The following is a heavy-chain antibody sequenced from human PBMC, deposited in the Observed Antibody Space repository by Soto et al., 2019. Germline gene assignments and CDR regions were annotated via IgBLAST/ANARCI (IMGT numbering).Heavy chain of an antibody. CDR2: IYYSGST. CDR1: GGSISSGGYY. Sequence: QVQLQESGPGLVKPSQTLSLTCTVSGGSISSGGYYWSWIRQHPGKGLEWIGYIYYSGSTYYNPSLKSRVTISVDTSKNQFSLKLSSVTAADTAVYYCARDQMVAVADYYYGMDVWGQGTTVTVSS. J-gene: IGHJ6*02. CDR3: ARDQMVAVADYYYGMDV. D-gene: IGHD6-19*01. V-gene: IGHV4-31*03.